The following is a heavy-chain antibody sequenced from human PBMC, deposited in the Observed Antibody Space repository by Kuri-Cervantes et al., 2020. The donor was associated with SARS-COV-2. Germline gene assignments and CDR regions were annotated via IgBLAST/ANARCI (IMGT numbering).Heavy chain of an antibody. CDR3: ARMGENWFDP. CDR2: IIPIFGTA. CDR1: GGTFSSYA. J-gene: IGHJ5*02. D-gene: IGHD3-16*01. Sequence: SVKVSCKASGGTFSSYAISWVRQAPGQGLEWMGGIIPIFGTANYAQKFQGRVTMTADESTSTAYMELSSLRFEDTAVYYCARMGENWFDPWGQGTLVTVSS. V-gene: IGHV1-69*13.